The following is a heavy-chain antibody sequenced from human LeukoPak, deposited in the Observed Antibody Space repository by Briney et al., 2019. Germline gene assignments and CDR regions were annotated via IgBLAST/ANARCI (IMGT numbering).Heavy chain of an antibody. CDR1: GVSTTNGIYY. CDR3: ARHAEYNSGWHFYLDH. D-gene: IGHD6-19*01. Sequence: TSETLSLTCTVSGVSTTNGIYYWAWIRQPPGKRVEWIGSVHNVGSTYYNLSLRSRVTMSIDTSKNQFSLRLNSVTAADTAVYYCARHAEYNSGWHFYLDHWGQGILVTVSS. V-gene: IGHV4-39*01. J-gene: IGHJ4*02. CDR2: VHNVGST.